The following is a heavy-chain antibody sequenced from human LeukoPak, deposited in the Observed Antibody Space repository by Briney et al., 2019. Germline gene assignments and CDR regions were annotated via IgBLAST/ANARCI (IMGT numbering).Heavy chain of an antibody. CDR2: IYTSGTT. CDR3: AREVVVAATADNDAFDI. J-gene: IGHJ3*02. Sequence: PSETLSLTCTVSSGSISNNHWSWIRQPAGKGLEWIARIYTSGTTDYNPSLKSRVTMSVDTSKNQFSLKLSSVTAADTAVYYCAREVVVAATADNDAFDIWGQGTTVTVSS. D-gene: IGHD2-15*01. CDR1: SGSISNNH. V-gene: IGHV4-4*07.